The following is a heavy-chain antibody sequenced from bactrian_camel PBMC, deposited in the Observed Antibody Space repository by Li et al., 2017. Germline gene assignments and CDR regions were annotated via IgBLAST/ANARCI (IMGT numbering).Heavy chain of an antibody. V-gene: IGHV3S53*01. CDR1: GTTYVSYC. J-gene: IGHJ4*01. D-gene: IGHD2*01. Sequence: VQLVESGGGSVQAGGSLTLSCAASGTTYVSYCMGWFRQAPGQEREGVATNDSDGSTRYADSVKGRFTTSKDNAKNVVYLQMNDLKPEDTAMYYCAARTGQCGIGWWLIEPFNYWGQGTQVTVS. CDR3: AARTGQCGIGWWLIEPFNY. CDR2: NDSDGST.